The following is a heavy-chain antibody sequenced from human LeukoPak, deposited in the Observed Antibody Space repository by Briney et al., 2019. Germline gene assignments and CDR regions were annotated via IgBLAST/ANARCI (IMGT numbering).Heavy chain of an antibody. CDR1: GFTFSSYS. D-gene: IGHD5-18*01. J-gene: IGHJ4*02. CDR3: ASFTSGYSYGGDY. CDR2: ISSSSSYI. V-gene: IGHV3-21*01. Sequence: GGSLRLSCAASGFTFSSYSMNWVRQAPGKGLEWVSSISSSSSYIYYADSVKGRVTSSRDNANNSLYLQMNSLSAEDTAVYYCASFTSGYSYGGDYWGQGTLVTVSS.